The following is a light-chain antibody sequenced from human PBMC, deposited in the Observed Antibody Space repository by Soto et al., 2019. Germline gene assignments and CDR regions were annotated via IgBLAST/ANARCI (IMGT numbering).Light chain of an antibody. V-gene: IGLV3-21*04. CDR1: NIGSKS. CDR3: QVWDSSSDHVV. J-gene: IGLJ2*01. Sequence: SYELTQPPSVSVAPGKTARITCGGNNIGSKSVHWHQQKPGQAPVLVIYYDSDRPSGSPERFSGSNSGNTATLTISRVEAGDEADYYCQVWDSSSDHVVFGGGTKLTVL. CDR2: YDS.